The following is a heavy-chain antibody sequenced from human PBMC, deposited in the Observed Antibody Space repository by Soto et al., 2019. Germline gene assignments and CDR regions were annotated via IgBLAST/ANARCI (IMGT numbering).Heavy chain of an antibody. CDR2: ISSSSSYI. V-gene: IGHV3-21*01. CDR3: ARELSIAARGDFDY. Sequence: GGSLRLSCAASGFTFSSYSMNWVRQAPGKGLEWVSSISSSSSYIYYADSVKGRFTISRDNAKNSLYLQMNSLRAEDTAVYYCARELSIAARGDFDYWGQGTLVTVSS. D-gene: IGHD6-6*01. J-gene: IGHJ4*02. CDR1: GFTFSSYS.